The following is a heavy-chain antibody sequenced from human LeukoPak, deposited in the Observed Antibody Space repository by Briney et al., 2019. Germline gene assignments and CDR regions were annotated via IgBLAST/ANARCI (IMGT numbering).Heavy chain of an antibody. Sequence: GGSLRLSCAASGFTFSSYAMSWVRQAPGKGLEWVSAISGSGGSTCYADSVKGRFTISRDNSKNTLYLQMSSLRAENTAVYYCAKVDGDYVPRVENYYYYGMDVWGQGTTVTVSS. CDR1: GFTFSSYA. V-gene: IGHV3-23*01. D-gene: IGHD4-17*01. CDR2: ISGSGGST. J-gene: IGHJ6*02. CDR3: AKVDGDYVPRVENYYYYGMDV.